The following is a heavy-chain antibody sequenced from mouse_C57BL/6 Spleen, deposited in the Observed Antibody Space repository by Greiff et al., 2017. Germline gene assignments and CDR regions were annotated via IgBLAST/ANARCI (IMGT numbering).Heavy chain of an antibody. CDR3: ARRSNDEGFAY. V-gene: IGHV5-6*01. D-gene: IGHD2-12*01. CDR2: ISSGGSYT. J-gene: IGHJ3*01. CDR1: GFTFSSYG. Sequence: VQLQESGGDLVKPGGSLKLSCAASGFTFSSYGMSWVRQTPDKRLEWVATISSGGSYTYYPDSVKGRFTISRDNAKNTLYLQMSSLKSEDTAMYYCARRSNDEGFAYWGQGTLVTVSA.